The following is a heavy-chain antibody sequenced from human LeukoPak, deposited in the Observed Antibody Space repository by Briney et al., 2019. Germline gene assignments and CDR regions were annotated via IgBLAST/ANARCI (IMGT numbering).Heavy chain of an antibody. J-gene: IGHJ6*04. Sequence: ASVKVSCKASGYTFTSYGISWVRQAPGQGREWMGWISAYNGNTNYEQKLQGRVTMTTDTSTSTAYMELRSLRSDDTAVYYCARDPSYSSGSWGGYYYYYGMDVWGKGTTVTVSS. CDR3: ARDPSYSSGSWGGYYYYYGMDV. D-gene: IGHD6-19*01. V-gene: IGHV1-18*04. CDR2: ISAYNGNT. CDR1: GYTFTSYG.